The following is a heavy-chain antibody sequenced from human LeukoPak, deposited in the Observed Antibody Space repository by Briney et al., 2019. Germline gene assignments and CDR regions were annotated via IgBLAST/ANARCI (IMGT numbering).Heavy chain of an antibody. J-gene: IGHJ4*02. D-gene: IGHD5-12*01. CDR1: GFTFSNYW. Sequence: PGGSLRLSCVASGFTFSNYWMSWVRQAPGKGLEWVANIKQDGSEKYYVDSVKGRFTISRDNSKNSLYLQMNSLRTEDTAVYYCARDSGYPDYWGQGTLVTVSS. CDR3: ARDSGYPDY. V-gene: IGHV3-7*01. CDR2: IKQDGSEK.